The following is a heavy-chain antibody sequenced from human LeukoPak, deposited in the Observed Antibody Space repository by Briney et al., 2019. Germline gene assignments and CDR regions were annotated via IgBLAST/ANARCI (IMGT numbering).Heavy chain of an antibody. D-gene: IGHD3-10*01. CDR1: GFTFDDYA. CDR2: ISWNSGSI. J-gene: IGHJ3*02. CDR3: AKGLSGLFEDDAFGI. V-gene: IGHV3-9*01. Sequence: GGSLRLSCAPSGFTFDDYAMHWVRQAPGKGLEWVSGISWNSGSIGYADSVKGRFTISRDNAKNSLYLQMNSLRAEDTALYYCAKGLSGLFEDDAFGIWGQGTMVTVSS.